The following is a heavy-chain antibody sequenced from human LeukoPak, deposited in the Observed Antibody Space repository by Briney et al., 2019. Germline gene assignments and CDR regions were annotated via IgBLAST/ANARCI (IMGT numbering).Heavy chain of an antibody. CDR2: IYYSGST. J-gene: IGHJ4*02. V-gene: IGHV4-59*08. CDR1: GGSISSYY. Sequence: SETLSLTCTVSGGSISSYYWSWIRQPPGKGLEWIGYIYYSGSTNYNPSLKSRVTISVDTSKNQFSLKLSSVTAADTAVYYCARHSGDENWNDVRYWGQGTLVTVSS. D-gene: IGHD1-1*01. CDR3: ARHSGDENWNDVRY.